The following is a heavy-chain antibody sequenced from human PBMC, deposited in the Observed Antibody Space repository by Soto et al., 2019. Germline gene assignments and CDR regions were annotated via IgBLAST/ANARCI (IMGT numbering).Heavy chain of an antibody. CDR2: SYSGGRT. CDR3: ARGSWGDYDYYYDMDV. V-gene: IGHV3-53*02. D-gene: IGHD6-13*01. J-gene: IGHJ6*02. Sequence: VQLVETGGGLIQPGGSLRLSCAASGFTVSSNYMSWVRQAPGKGLERVSGSYSGGRTYYADSVKGRFTISRDNSKNTMYHQMNSRRAEDTAVYYCARGSWGDYDYYYDMDVWGQGTTVTVSS. CDR1: GFTVSSNY.